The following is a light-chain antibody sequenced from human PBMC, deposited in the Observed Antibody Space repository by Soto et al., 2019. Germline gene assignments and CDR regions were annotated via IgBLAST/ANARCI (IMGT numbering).Light chain of an antibody. CDR3: QQYNNWRWT. CDR1: QSVSSY. J-gene: IGKJ1*01. V-gene: IGKV3-15*01. Sequence: EIVLTQSPAKLSLSPGEIATLSCRASQSVSSYLAWYQQKPGQAPRLLIYGASTRATGIPARFSGSGSGTEFTLTISSLQSEDFAVYYCQQYNNWRWTFGQGTKV. CDR2: GAS.